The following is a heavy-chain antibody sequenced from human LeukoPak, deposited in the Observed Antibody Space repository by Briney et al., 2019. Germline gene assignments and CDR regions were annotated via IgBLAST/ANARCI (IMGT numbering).Heavy chain of an antibody. CDR3: ARGSSVVALD. D-gene: IGHD2-15*01. V-gene: IGHV3-7*02. CDR2: IKHDGSET. CDR1: GFTFSSIW. J-gene: IGHJ4*02. Sequence: GGSLRLSCATSGFTFSSIWMSWVRQAPGKGLEWVANIKHDGSETNYVDSEKGRFTISRDNAKNTLYLQMNSLRAEDTAVYYCARGSSVVALDWGQGTLVTVSP.